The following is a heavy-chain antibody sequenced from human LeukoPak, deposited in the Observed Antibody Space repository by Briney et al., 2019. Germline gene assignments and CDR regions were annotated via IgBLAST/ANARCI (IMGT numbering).Heavy chain of an antibody. CDR1: GESISNSNYY. CDR3: VKSGGWYEVDS. CDR2: IYYSGST. J-gene: IGHJ4*02. V-gene: IGHV4-39*01. Sequence: SETLSLTCTVSGESISNSNYYWGWIRQPPGKGLEWIGSIYYSGSTYYNPSLKSRVTISIDTSKKQFSLNLNSVTAADTAVYYCVKSGGWYEVDSWGQGTLVTVPS. D-gene: IGHD6-19*01.